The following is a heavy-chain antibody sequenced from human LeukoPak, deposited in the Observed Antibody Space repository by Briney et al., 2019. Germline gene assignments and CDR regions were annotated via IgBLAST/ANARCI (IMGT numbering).Heavy chain of an antibody. D-gene: IGHD3-9*01. V-gene: IGHV1-18*01. CDR1: SYTFTSYG. CDR2: ISACNGNT. CDR3: ARDNLASYYDILTGYLVSCWFDP. J-gene: IGHJ5*02. Sequence: ASVKVSCKASSYTFTSYGISWVRQAPGLGLEWMGWISACNGNTNYAQKLHGRVTMTTDTSTSTAYMELRSLRSDDTAVYYCARDNLASYYDILTGYLVSCWFDPWGQGTLVTVSS.